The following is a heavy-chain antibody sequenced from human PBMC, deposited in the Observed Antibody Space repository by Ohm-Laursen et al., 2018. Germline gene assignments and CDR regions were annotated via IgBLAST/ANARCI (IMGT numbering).Heavy chain of an antibody. V-gene: IGHV3-23*01. CDR3: ARSLSDYYYYGMDV. J-gene: IGHJ6*02. CDR2: ISGSGGST. Sequence: GSLRLSCAASGFTFSSYAMSWVRQAPGKGLEWVSAISGSGGSTYYADSVKGRFTISRDNSKNTLYLQMNSLRAEDTAVYYCARSLSDYYYYGMDVWGQGTTVTVSS. CDR1: GFTFSSYA.